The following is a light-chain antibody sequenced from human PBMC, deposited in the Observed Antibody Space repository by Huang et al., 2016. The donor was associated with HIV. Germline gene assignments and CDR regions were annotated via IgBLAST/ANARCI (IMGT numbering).Light chain of an antibody. CDR3: LQHLSYPPA. CDR1: QDINNY. Sequence: DIQMTQSPSAMSASVGDRVNITCRANQDINNYLLWFQQKPGKVPKRLIYAASNLPSGVPSRFSGSGSGTEFTITISNLQPEDFATYYCLQHLSYPPAFGQGTRLEIK. V-gene: IGKV1-17*03. J-gene: IGKJ5*01. CDR2: AAS.